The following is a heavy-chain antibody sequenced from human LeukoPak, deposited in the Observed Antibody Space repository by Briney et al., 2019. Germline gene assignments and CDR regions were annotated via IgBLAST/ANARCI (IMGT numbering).Heavy chain of an antibody. D-gene: IGHD1-26*01. CDR3: ARDTSLVGALYYFDY. CDR1: GGSISSSNW. V-gene: IGHV4-4*02. CDR2: IYHSGST. Sequence: SETLSLTCAVSGGSISSSNWWSWVRQPPGKGLEWIGEIYHSGSTNYNPSLKSRVTISVDKSKSQFSLKLSSVTAADTAVYYCARDTSLVGALYYFDYWGQGTLVTVSS. J-gene: IGHJ4*02.